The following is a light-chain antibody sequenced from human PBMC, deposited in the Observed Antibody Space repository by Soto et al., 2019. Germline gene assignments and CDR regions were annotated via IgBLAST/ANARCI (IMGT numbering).Light chain of an antibody. CDR2: DTS. CDR1: QRISSY. Sequence: EMLLTQSPGTLSLSPGERATLSCRASQRISSYFAWYQQKRGQAPRLLIYDTSTRATGTPARFSGSGSGPNLTLTISSLEPEDFAVYYCQQRSTWPRWTFGQGTKVDIK. J-gene: IGKJ1*01. CDR3: QQRSTWPRWT. V-gene: IGKV3-11*01.